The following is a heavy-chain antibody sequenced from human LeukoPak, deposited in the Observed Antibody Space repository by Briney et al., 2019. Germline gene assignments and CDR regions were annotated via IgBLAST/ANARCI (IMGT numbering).Heavy chain of an antibody. Sequence: ASVKVSCKASGGTFSSYAISWVRQAPGQGLEWMGRIIPILGIANYAQKFQGRVTITADKSTSTAYMELSSLRSEDTAVYYCTVAGTRDYYYGMDVWGQGTTVTVSS. V-gene: IGHV1-69*04. J-gene: IGHJ6*02. CDR2: IIPILGIA. CDR3: TVAGTRDYYYGMDV. D-gene: IGHD6-19*01. CDR1: GGTFSSYA.